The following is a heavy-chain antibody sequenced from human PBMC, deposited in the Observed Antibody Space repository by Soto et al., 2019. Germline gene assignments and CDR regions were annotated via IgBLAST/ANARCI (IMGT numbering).Heavy chain of an antibody. CDR2: IIPIFGTA. CDR1: GGTFSSYA. Sequence: ASVKVSCKASGGTFSSYAISWVRQAPGQGLEWMGGIIPIFGTANYAQKFQGRVTITADESTSTAYMELSSLRSEDTAVYYCAREGVSSGYYSPFDYWGQGTLVTVSS. V-gene: IGHV1-69*13. CDR3: AREGVSSGYYSPFDY. D-gene: IGHD3-22*01. J-gene: IGHJ4*02.